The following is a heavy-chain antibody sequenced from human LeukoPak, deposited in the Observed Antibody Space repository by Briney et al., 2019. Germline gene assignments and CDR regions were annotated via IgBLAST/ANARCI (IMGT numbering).Heavy chain of an antibody. J-gene: IGHJ4*02. CDR1: GGSISSYY. V-gene: IGHV4-59*01. Sequence: PSETLSLTCTVSGGSISSYYWSWIRQPPGKGLEWIGYIYYSGSTNYNPTLKSRVTISVDTSKNQFSLKLSSVTAADTAVYYCASWGYGDYEVGGDYWGQGTLVTVSS. CDR3: ASWGYGDYEVGGDY. D-gene: IGHD4-17*01. CDR2: IYYSGST.